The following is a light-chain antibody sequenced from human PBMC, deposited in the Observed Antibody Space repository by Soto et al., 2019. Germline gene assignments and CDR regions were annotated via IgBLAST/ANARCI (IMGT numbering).Light chain of an antibody. CDR1: SSDVGGYNY. Sequence: QSALTQPASVSGSPGQSITISCTGTSSDVGGYNYVSWYQQHPGKAPKLMIYDVSNRPSGVSNRFFGSKSGNTASLTISGLQAEDESDYYCSSYTSSSTPLYVFGTRTKVTV. CDR2: DVS. J-gene: IGLJ1*01. CDR3: SSYTSSSTPLYV. V-gene: IGLV2-14*03.